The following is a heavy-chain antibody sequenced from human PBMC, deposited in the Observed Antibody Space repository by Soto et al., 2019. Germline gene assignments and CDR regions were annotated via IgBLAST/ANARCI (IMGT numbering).Heavy chain of an antibody. J-gene: IGHJ6*03. V-gene: IGHV4-59*01. CDR3: ARAPEKGVRGVITNYYYYMDV. CDR1: GGSISSYY. D-gene: IGHD3-10*01. Sequence: PSETLSLTCTVSGGSISSYYWSWIRQPPGKGLEWIGYIYYSGSTNYNPSLKSRVTISVDTSKNQFSLKLSSVTAADTAVYYCARAPEKGVRGVITNYYYYMDVWGKGTTVTVSS. CDR2: IYYSGST.